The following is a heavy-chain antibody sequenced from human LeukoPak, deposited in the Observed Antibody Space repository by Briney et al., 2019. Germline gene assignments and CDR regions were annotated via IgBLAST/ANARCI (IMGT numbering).Heavy chain of an antibody. Sequence: GGSLRLSCAASGFTFSTYAMSWVRQAPGKGLEWVLSITGSGDGTYYADFVKGRFTISRDNSKNTLYLQMNSLRAEDTAVYYCAKGGSCGYYLFDYWGQGTLVTVSS. CDR2: ITGSGDGT. CDR1: GFTFSTYA. V-gene: IGHV3-23*01. J-gene: IGHJ4*02. D-gene: IGHD3-3*01. CDR3: AKGGSCGYYLFDY.